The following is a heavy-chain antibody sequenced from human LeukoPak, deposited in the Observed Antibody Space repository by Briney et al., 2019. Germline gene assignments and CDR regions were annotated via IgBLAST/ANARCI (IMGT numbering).Heavy chain of an antibody. CDR3: AKDSGPSSWYEFYYMDV. D-gene: IGHD6-13*01. CDR2: ISWDGGST. J-gene: IGHJ6*03. CDR1: GFTFDDYT. Sequence: GGSLRLSCAASGFTFDDYTMHWVRQAPGKGLEWVSLISWDGGSTYYADSAKGRFTISRDNSKNSLYLQMNSLRTEDTALYYCAKDSGPSSWYEFYYMDVWGKGTTVTVSS. V-gene: IGHV3-43*01.